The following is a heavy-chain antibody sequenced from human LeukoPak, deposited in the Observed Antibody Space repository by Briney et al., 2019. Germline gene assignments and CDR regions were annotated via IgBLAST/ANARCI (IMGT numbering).Heavy chain of an antibody. CDR1: GFTFSSYG. D-gene: IGHD2-2*01. CDR3: GRGGYDMYD. J-gene: IGHJ6*02. V-gene: IGHV3-33*01. CDR2: IWYDGSNK. Sequence: GGSLRLSRAASGFTFSSYGMHWVRQAPGKGLEWVAVIWYDGSNKYYADSVKGRFTISRDNSRNTPYLQMNSLRAEDTAVYYCGRGGYDMYDWGQGTTVSVSS.